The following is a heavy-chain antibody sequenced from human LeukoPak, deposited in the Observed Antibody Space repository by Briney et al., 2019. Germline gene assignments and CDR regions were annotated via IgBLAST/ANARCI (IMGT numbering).Heavy chain of an antibody. J-gene: IGHJ4*02. CDR3: ARPPYELVSAAPFDS. CDR2: INPDSGDT. CDR1: GYTFTGYY. D-gene: IGHD2-2*01. V-gene: IGHV1-2*02. Sequence: ASVKVSCKASGYTFTGYYIHWVRQAPREGLEWVGWINPDSGDTYYAQKFHGRVTMTRDTSINTAYMELSRLRSDDTGVFFCARPPYELVSAAPFDSWAREPWSPSPQ.